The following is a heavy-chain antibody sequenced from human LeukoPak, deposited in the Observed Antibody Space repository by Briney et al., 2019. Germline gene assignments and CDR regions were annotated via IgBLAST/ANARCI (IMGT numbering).Heavy chain of an antibody. CDR1: GGTFSSYA. D-gene: IGHD2-15*01. CDR3: ASVVAAATPDYYFDY. Sequence: SVKVSCKASGGTFSSYAISWVRQAPGQGPEWMGGIIPIFGTANYAQKFQGRVTITTDESTSSAYMEQSSLRSEDAAVYYCASVVAAATPDYYFDYWGQGTLVTVSS. J-gene: IGHJ4*02. CDR2: IIPIFGTA. V-gene: IGHV1-69*05.